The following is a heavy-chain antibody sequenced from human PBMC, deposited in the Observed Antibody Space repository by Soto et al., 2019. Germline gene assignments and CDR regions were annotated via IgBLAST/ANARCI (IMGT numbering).Heavy chain of an antibody. CDR2: IFATSSTI. J-gene: IGHJ4*03. Sequence: PGGSLRLSCAASGFIFSNYAMHWVRRAPGKGLEWISYIFATSSTIFYADSVKGRFTVSRDNTQNSLFLLMSNLRVDDTAFYYCARDKDWAFDYWGQGTTVTVSS. CDR1: GFIFSNYA. V-gene: IGHV3-48*04. D-gene: IGHD3-9*01. CDR3: ARDKDWAFDY.